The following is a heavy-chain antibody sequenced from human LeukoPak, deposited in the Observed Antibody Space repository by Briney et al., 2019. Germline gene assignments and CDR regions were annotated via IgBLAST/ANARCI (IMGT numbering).Heavy chain of an antibody. D-gene: IGHD3-10*01. CDR2: ISSSSSYI. Sequence: GGSLRLSCAASGFTFSSYSMNWVRQAPGKGLEWVSSISSSSSYIYYADSVKGRFTISRDNAKNSLYLQMNSLRAEDTAVYYCARGPPLGDYGSGSYFSYWGQGTLVTV. V-gene: IGHV3-21*01. J-gene: IGHJ4*02. CDR1: GFTFSSYS. CDR3: ARGPPLGDYGSGSYFSY.